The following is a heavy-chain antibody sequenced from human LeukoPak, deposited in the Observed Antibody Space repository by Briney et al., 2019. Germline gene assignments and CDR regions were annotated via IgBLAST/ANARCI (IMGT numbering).Heavy chain of an antibody. CDR2: IYYSGST. CDR3: ARDPGFDP. V-gene: IGHV4-39*07. Sequence: SETLSLTCTVSGGSISSSSYYWGWIRQPPGKGLGWIGSIYYSGSTYYNPSLKSRVTISVDTSKNQCSLTLSSVAAADTAVYYCARDPGFDPWGQGTMVTVSS. J-gene: IGHJ5*02. CDR1: GGSISSSSYY.